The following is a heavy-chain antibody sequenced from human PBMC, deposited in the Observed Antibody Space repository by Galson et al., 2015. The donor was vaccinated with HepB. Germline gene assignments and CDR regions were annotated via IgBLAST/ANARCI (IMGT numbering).Heavy chain of an antibody. V-gene: IGHV4-39*01. J-gene: IGHJ3*02. CDR1: GGSISKSSHY. D-gene: IGHD3-3*01. Sequence: TLSLTCTVSGGSISKSSHYWGWIRQPPGKGLEWIGNIYYSGSTYYNPSLKSRVTISVDTSKNQFSLNLSSVTAADTAVYYCARRGTITDAFDIWGQGTMVTVSS. CDR2: IYYSGST. CDR3: ARRGTITDAFDI.